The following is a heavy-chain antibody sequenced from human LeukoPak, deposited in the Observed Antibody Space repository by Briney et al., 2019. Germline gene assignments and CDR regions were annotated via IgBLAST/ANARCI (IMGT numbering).Heavy chain of an antibody. CDR3: VRLPTGYPNWFDP. CDR1: GGSISSSSSY. V-gene: IGHV4-39*01. Sequence: SETLSLTCTVSGGSISSSSSYWGWIRQPPGKGLEWIGNIFYSGTTYYNPSLKSRVTISLDTSKSQFSLRLSSVTAADTAFYYCVRLPTGYPNWFDPWGQGTLVTVSS. D-gene: IGHD3-9*01. J-gene: IGHJ5*02. CDR2: IFYSGTT.